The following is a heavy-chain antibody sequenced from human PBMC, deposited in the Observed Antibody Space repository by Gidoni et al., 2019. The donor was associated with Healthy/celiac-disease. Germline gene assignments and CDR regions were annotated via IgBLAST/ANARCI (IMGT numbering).Heavy chain of an antibody. J-gene: IGHJ4*02. CDR2: IYYSGST. CDR3: ARLYCSGGSCYLGY. D-gene: IGHD2-15*01. V-gene: IGHV4-59*08. CDR1: GCSISSYY. Sequence: QVQLQESGPGLVQPSATLSLTCTVSGCSISSYYWSWIRQPPGKGLEWIGYIYYSGSTNYNPSLKSRVTISVDTSKNQFSLKLSSVTAADTAVYYCARLYCSGGSCYLGYWGQGTLVTVSS.